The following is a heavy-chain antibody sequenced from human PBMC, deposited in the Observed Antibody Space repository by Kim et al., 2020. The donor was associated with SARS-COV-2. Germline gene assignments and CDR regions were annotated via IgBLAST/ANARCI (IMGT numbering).Heavy chain of an antibody. CDR1: GFTFSTCA. J-gene: IGHJ4*02. Sequence: GGSLRLSCAASGFTFSTCALTWVRQAPGKGLEWVSATSGSGGNTFYADSVKSRFTISRDNSMNTLYLQMNSLRADDTAVYYCAKAHSSSWGTFDYWGQGT. D-gene: IGHD6-6*01. V-gene: IGHV3-23*01. CDR3: AKAHSSSWGTFDY. CDR2: TSGSGGNT.